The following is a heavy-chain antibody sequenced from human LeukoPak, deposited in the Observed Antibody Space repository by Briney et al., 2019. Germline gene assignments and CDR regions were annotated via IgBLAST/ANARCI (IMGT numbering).Heavy chain of an antibody. CDR3: ARDPYSGSYGDSYYYMDV. D-gene: IGHD1-26*01. CDR1: GFTFSSYS. J-gene: IGHJ6*03. CDR2: ISSSSYI. Sequence: GGSLRLSCAASGFTFSSYSMNWVRQAPGKGLEWVSSISSSSYIYYADSVKGRFTISRDNAKNSLYLQMNSLRAEDTAVYYCARDPYSGSYGDSYYYMDVWGKGTTVTISS. V-gene: IGHV3-21*01.